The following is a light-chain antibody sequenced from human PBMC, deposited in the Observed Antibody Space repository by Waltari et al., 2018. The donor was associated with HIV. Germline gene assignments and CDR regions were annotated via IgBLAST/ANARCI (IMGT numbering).Light chain of an antibody. CDR3: QSADNSGSYQV. CDR2: KDT. J-gene: IGLJ3*02. CDR1: ALPKQY. V-gene: IGLV3-25*03. Sequence: SYELTQPPSVSVSPGQTAKITCSGDALPKQYAYWYQQKPGQAPVVMIYKDTERPSGIPERFSASTSGTTVTLTISGVQAEYEADYYCQSADNSGSYQVFGGGTKLTVL.